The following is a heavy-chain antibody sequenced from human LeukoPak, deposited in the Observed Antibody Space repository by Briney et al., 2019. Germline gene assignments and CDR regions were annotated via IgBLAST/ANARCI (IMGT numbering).Heavy chain of an antibody. CDR3: ARDRAISNVVCSYFDY. V-gene: IGHV4-39*01. CDR2: IYYSGST. CDR1: GFSISSPTYC. Sequence: SETLSLTCIVSGFSISSPTYCWGWIRQPPGKGLEWIGSIYYSGSTWYNPSLKGRLTVSADTSKNQFSLKLTSVTAADTAVYPRARDRAISNVVCSYFDYWGQGTVVTVSS. J-gene: IGHJ4*02. D-gene: IGHD2-8*01.